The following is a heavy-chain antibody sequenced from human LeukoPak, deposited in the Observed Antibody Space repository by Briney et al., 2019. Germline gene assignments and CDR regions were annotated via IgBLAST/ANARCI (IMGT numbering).Heavy chain of an antibody. CDR3: TTFYGSGSRSSVGY. CDR2: IRSKAYGGTT. J-gene: IGHJ4*02. V-gene: IGHV3-49*03. CDR1: GFTFGDYA. Sequence: PGGSLRLSCTASGFTFGDYAMSWFRQAPGKGLEWVGFIRSKAYGGTTEYAASVKGRFTISRDDSKNTLYLQMNSLKTEDTAVYYCTTFYGSGSRSSVGYWGQGTLVTVSS. D-gene: IGHD3-10*01.